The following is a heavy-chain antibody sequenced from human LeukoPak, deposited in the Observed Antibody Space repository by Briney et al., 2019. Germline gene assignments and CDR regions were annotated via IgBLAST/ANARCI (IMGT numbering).Heavy chain of an antibody. V-gene: IGHV3-23*01. CDR2: ISDSGGST. D-gene: IGHD6-13*01. Sequence: QPGGSLRLSCAASGFTFSSHAMSWVRQAPGKGLEWVSTISDSGGSTNYADSVKGRFTISRDNSKNTLYLQMNSLRAEDTAVYYCAKADSSSWTPDYWGQGTLVSVSS. J-gene: IGHJ4*02. CDR1: GFTFSSHA. CDR3: AKADSSSWTPDY.